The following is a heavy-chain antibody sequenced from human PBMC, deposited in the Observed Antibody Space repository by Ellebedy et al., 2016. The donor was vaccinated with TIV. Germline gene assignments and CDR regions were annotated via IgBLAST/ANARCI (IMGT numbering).Heavy chain of an antibody. V-gene: IGHV1-2*02. CDR2: INPNSGGT. J-gene: IGHJ4*02. D-gene: IGHD4-23*01. CDR1: GYTFTGYY. CDR3: ARYFGGALDY. Sequence: ASVKVSCXASGYTFTGYYMHWVRQAPGQGLEWMGWINPNSGGTNYAQKFQGRVTMTRDTSISTAYMELRSLRSDDTAVYYCARYFGGALDYWGQGTLVTVSS.